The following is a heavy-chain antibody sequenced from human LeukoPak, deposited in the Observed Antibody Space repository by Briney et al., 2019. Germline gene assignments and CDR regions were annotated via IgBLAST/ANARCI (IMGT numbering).Heavy chain of an antibody. Sequence: PSETLSLTCAVSGGSISSGNWWSWVRQPPGKGLEWIGEIYHSGSTNYNPSLKSRVTISVDKSKNQFSLKLSSVTAADTAVYYCARGSPPYFVVVPAARWGWFDPWGQGTLVTVSS. CDR2: IYHSGST. J-gene: IGHJ5*02. D-gene: IGHD2-2*01. V-gene: IGHV4-4*02. CDR1: GGSISSGNW. CDR3: ARGSPPYFVVVPAARWGWFDP.